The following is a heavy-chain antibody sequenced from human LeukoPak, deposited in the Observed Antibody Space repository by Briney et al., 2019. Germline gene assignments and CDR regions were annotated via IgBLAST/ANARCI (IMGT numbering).Heavy chain of an antibody. Sequence: GGSLRLSCAASGFTFSSYWMSWVRQAPGKGLEWVANIKQDGSEKYYVDSVKGRFTISRDNAKNSLYLQMNSLRAEDTAVYYCARYPGSGSYLPSYNWLDPWGQGTLVTVSS. CDR1: GFTFSSYW. J-gene: IGHJ5*02. D-gene: IGHD3-10*01. V-gene: IGHV3-7*01. CDR2: IKQDGSEK. CDR3: ARYPGSGSYLPSYNWLDP.